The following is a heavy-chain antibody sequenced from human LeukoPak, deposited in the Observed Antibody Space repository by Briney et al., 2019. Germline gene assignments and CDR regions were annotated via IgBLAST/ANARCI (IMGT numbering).Heavy chain of an antibody. Sequence: SETLSLTCTVSGGSISSSSYYWGWIRHPPGKGLEWIGSINYSGSTYYNPSLKSRVTISVDTSKNQFSLKLSSVTAADTAVYYCARGAGYCSGGSCYLLLYYFDYWGQGTLVTVSS. CDR2: INYSGST. V-gene: IGHV4-39*07. J-gene: IGHJ4*02. CDR3: ARGAGYCSGGSCYLLLYYFDY. D-gene: IGHD2-15*01. CDR1: GGSISSSSYY.